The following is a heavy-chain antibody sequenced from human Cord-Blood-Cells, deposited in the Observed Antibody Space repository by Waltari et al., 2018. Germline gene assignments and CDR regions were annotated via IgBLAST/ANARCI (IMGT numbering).Heavy chain of an antibody. CDR2: INHSGST. D-gene: IGHD6-13*01. CDR3: ARDIAAAGDAFDI. CDR1: GGSFSGYY. Sequence: QVQLQQWGAGLLKPSETLSLTCAVYGGSFSGYYWSWIRQPPGKGLEWIGEINHSGSTNYNPSLKSRVTISVDTSKNQFSLKLSSVTAADTAVYYCARDIAAAGDAFDIWGQGTMVTVSS. J-gene: IGHJ3*02. V-gene: IGHV4-34*01.